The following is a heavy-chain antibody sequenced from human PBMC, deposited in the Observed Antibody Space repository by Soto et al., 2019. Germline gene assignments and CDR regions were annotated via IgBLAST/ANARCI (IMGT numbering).Heavy chain of an antibody. CDR2: IWYDGSNE. CDR1: GLIFSSSG. J-gene: IGHJ5*02. Sequence: GGSLRLSCAASGLIFSSSGMHWVRQAPGKGLEWVAMIWYDGSNEYYADSVKGRFTISRDNSKNTLSLQMNSLRFEDTAVYYCARDKGTTCLDTWGQGILVTVSS. D-gene: IGHD1-7*01. V-gene: IGHV3-33*01. CDR3: ARDKGTTCLDT.